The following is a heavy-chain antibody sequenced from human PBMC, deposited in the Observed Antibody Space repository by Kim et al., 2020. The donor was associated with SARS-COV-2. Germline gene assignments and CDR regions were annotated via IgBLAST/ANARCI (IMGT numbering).Heavy chain of an antibody. CDR1: GYTFTSYS. CDR3: ARDSRITIFGVVSYYYYYVDV. CDR2: INAGNGNP. Sequence: ASVKVSCKASGYTFTSYSMHWVRQAPGQRLEGMGLINAGNGNPKYSQKFQGRVTITRDTSASTAYMELSSLRSEDTAVYYCARDSRITIFGVVSYYYYYVDVWGKGTTVTVSS. D-gene: IGHD3-3*01. J-gene: IGHJ6*03. V-gene: IGHV1-3*01.